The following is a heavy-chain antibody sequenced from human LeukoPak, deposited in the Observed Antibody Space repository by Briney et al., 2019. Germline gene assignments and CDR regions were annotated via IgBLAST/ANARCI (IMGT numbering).Heavy chain of an antibody. D-gene: IGHD3-16*01. CDR1: GFALNSYS. CDR2: ITGSGGST. Sequence: PGGSLRLSCAASGFALNSYSFSWVRQAPGKGLEWVSAITGSGGSTYYADSVKGRFTISRDNSKNTLYPQMNSLRAEDTAVYHCASSLYDNVWRGDRTNWVDPWGQGTQVTVSS. CDR3: ASSLYDNVWRGDRTNWVDP. J-gene: IGHJ5*02. V-gene: IGHV3-23*01.